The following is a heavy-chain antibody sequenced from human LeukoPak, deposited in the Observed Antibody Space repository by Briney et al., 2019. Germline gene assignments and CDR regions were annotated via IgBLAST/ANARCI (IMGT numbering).Heavy chain of an antibody. Sequence: ASVEVSCKASGYTFTGYYMHWVRQAPGQGLEWMGWINPNSGGTNYAQKFQGRVTMTRDTSISTAYMELSRLRSDDTAVYYCARGGDIVVVPAALSWFDPWGQGTLVTVSS. CDR1: GYTFTGYY. J-gene: IGHJ5*02. V-gene: IGHV1-2*02. CDR2: INPNSGGT. D-gene: IGHD2-2*01. CDR3: ARGGDIVVVPAALSWFDP.